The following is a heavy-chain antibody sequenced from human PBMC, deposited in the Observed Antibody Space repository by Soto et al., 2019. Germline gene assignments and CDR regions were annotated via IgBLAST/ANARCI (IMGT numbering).Heavy chain of an antibody. Sequence: QVQLQQWGAGLLKPSETLSLTCAVYGGSFSGYYWSWIRQPPGKGLEWIGEINHSGSTNYNPSLKSRVTISADTSKNQFSLKLSSVTAADTAVYYCARDGDSYYFDYWGQGTLVTVSS. V-gene: IGHV4-34*01. CDR2: INHSGST. CDR3: ARDGDSYYFDY. CDR1: GGSFSGYY. D-gene: IGHD4-17*01. J-gene: IGHJ4*02.